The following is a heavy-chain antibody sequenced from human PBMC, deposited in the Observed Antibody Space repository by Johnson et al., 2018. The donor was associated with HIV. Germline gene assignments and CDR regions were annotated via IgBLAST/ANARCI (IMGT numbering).Heavy chain of an antibody. Sequence: QVQLVESGGGVVQPGRSLRLSCAASGFTFSSYAMHWVRQAPGKGLEWVAVISYDGSNKYYADSVKGRFTISRDNAKNSLYLQMNSLRAEDTAVYYCARGRSYQSGWGRDAFDIWGQGTMVTVSS. D-gene: IGHD1-26*01. V-gene: IGHV3-30-3*01. J-gene: IGHJ3*02. CDR1: GFTFSSYA. CDR3: ARGRSYQSGWGRDAFDI. CDR2: ISYDGSNK.